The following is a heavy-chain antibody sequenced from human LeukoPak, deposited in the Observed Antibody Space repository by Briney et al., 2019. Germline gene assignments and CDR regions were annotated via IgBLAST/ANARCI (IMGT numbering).Heavy chain of an antibody. CDR3: ARGARYSSSWYSFDY. D-gene: IGHD6-13*01. CDR1: GFTFSYYA. CDR2: ISYDGSNK. V-gene: IGHV3-30-3*01. Sequence: TGGSLRLSCAASGFTFSYYAMHWVRQAPGKGLEWVAVISYDGSNKYYADSVKGRFTISRDNSKNTLYLQMNSLRAEDTAVYYCARGARYSSSWYSFDYWGQGTLVTVSS. J-gene: IGHJ4*02.